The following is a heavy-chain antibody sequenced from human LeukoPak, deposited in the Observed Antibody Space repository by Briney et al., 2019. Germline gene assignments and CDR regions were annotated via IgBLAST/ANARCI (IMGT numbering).Heavy chain of an antibody. Sequence: PSETLSLTCTLSGDSISSDSYYWGWIRQPPGKGLEWIGGIYYSGTTYYNPSLKSRVTISVDTSKNQFSLKLISVTAADTALYYCARVERSGKYYFDYWGQGRLVTVSS. CDR3: ARVERSGKYYFDY. V-gene: IGHV4-39*07. J-gene: IGHJ4*02. CDR1: GDSISSDSYY. D-gene: IGHD1-26*01. CDR2: IYYSGTT.